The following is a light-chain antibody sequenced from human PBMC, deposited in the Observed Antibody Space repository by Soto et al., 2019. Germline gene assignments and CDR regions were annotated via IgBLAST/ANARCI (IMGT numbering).Light chain of an antibody. CDR2: KAS. J-gene: IGKJ4*01. V-gene: IGKV1-5*03. CDR3: QKYSGYPLT. Sequence: DIQMTQSPSTLSASVGDRVTITCRASQTISSWLAWYQQKPGKATKLLIYKASGLESGVPSRFSGSGSGTEFTLTISGLQPDDFATYYCQKYSGYPLTFGGGNKVDIK. CDR1: QTISSW.